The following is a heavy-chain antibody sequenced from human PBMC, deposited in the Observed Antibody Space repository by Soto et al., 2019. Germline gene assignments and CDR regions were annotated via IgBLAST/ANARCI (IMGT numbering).Heavy chain of an antibody. V-gene: IGHV2-5*02. J-gene: IGHJ4*02. CDR2: IYWDDDK. Sequence: SGPTLVNPTQTLTLTCTFSGFSLTTTGAGVGWIRQPPGKALEWLALIYWDDDKRYSPSLKSRLTITKDTSKNQVVLTMTNMDPVDTATYYCARLVAAGITYYFDSWGQGTLVTVSS. CDR1: GFSLTTTGAG. CDR3: ARLVAAGITYYFDS. D-gene: IGHD2-21*01.